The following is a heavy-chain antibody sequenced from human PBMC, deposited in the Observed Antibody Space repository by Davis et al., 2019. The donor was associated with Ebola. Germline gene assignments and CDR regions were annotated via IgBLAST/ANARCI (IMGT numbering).Heavy chain of an antibody. CDR3: ATTQWLREFDN. CDR1: GFTFSSYP. J-gene: IGHJ4*02. V-gene: IGHV3-53*05. CDR2: IYDQST. Sequence: GESLKISCSASGFTFSSYPMHWVRQAPGKGLKWVSVIYDQSTAYADSVRGRFIISRDKSNNTLYLEMNSLRVDDTAVYYCATTQWLREFDNWGQGTLVTVSS. D-gene: IGHD6-19*01.